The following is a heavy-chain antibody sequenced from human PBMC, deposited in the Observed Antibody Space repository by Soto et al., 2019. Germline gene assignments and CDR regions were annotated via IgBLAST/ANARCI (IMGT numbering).Heavy chain of an antibody. V-gene: IGHV4-30-2*01. CDR1: GGSISSGGYS. CDR3: ARGGRDFWSGVHFDY. D-gene: IGHD3-3*01. J-gene: IGHJ4*02. CDR2: IYHSGST. Sequence: SETLSLTCAVSGGSISSGGYSWSWIRQPPGKGLEWIGYIYHSGSTYYNPSLKSRVTISVDRSKNQSSLKLSSVTAADTAVYYCARGGRDFWSGVHFDYWRQGTLVTVSS.